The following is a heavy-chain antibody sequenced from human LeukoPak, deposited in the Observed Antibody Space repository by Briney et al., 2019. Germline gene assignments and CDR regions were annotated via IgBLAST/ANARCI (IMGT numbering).Heavy chain of an antibody. CDR2: ISAYNGNT. V-gene: IGHV1-18*01. CDR3: ARALVVAATQGLDP. Sequence: GASVKVSCKASGYTFTSYGISWVRQAPGQGLEWMGWISAYNGNTNYAQKLQGSVTMTTDTSTSTAYMELRSLRSDDTAVYYCARALVVAATQGLDPWGQGTLVTVSS. CDR1: GYTFTSYG. J-gene: IGHJ5*02. D-gene: IGHD2-15*01.